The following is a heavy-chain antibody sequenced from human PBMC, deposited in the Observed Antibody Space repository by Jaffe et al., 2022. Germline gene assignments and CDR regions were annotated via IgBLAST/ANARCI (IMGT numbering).Heavy chain of an antibody. CDR2: IYSGGST. V-gene: IGHV3-53*02. CDR3: ARVVVAALHYYYYYYMDV. J-gene: IGHJ6*03. Sequence: EVQLVETGGGLIQPGGSLRLSCAASGFTVSSNYMSWVRQAPGKGLEWVSVIYSGGSTYYADSVKGRFTISRDNSKNTLYLQMNSLRAEDTAVYYCARVVVAALHYYYYYYMDVWGKGTTVTVSS. CDR1: GFTVSSNY. D-gene: IGHD2-15*01.